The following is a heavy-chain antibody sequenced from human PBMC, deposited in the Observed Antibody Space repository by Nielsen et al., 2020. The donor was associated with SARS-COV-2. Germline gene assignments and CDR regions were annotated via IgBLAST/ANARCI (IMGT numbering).Heavy chain of an antibody. CDR1: GYTFKRNA. CDR3: ARDRNNWNRYYFYGMDV. D-gene: IGHD1-1*01. V-gene: IGHV3-30*04. Sequence: SCKASGYTFKRNAMNWVRQAPGEGLEWLAVISNDGTNEYYANSVKGRFTIPRDNSKNTVNLQITSLRPEDMGVYYCARDRNNWNRYYFYGMDVWGRGSTVTVSS. CDR2: ISNDGTNE. J-gene: IGHJ6*02.